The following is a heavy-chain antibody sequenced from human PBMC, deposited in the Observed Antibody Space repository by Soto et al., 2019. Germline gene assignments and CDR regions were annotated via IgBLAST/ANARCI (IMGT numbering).Heavy chain of an antibody. CDR1: GFTFSSYW. CDR2: IKQDGSEK. J-gene: IGHJ6*02. CDR3: ARGVFEYSSSRGGFYYYYYGMDV. V-gene: IGHV3-7*03. Sequence: PVGSLRLSCAASGFTFSSYWMSWVRQAPGKGLEWVANIKQDGSEKYYVDSVKGRFTISRDNAKNSLYLQMNSLRAEDTAVYYCARGVFEYSSSRGGFYYYYYGMDVWGQGTTVT. D-gene: IGHD6-6*01.